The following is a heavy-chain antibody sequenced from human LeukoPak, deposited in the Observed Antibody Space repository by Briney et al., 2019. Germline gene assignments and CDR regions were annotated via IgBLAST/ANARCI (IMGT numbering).Heavy chain of an antibody. Sequence: GGSLRLSCAASGFTFSSYAMHWVRQAPGKGLEWVAVISYDGSNKYYADSVKGRFTISRDNAKKSLFLQMNSLRVEDTALYYCAKDSGTFWGQGTLVTVSS. CDR2: ISYDGSNK. CDR3: AKDSGTF. J-gene: IGHJ4*02. V-gene: IGHV3-30-3*02. CDR1: GFTFSSYA. D-gene: IGHD1-26*01.